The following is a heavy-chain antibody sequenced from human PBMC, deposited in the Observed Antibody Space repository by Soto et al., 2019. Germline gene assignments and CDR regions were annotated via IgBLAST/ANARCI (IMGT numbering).Heavy chain of an antibody. CDR1: GGTFSSYT. V-gene: IGHV1-69*02. Sequence: QVQLVQSGAEVKKPGSSVKVSCKDSGGTFSSYTISWVRQAPGQGLEWMGRIIPILGIANYAQKFQGSVTISADESTSTAYTELSSLRSEDTAVYHCASAGRNNWHYDDASAYWCQGTLVAVSS. CDR2: IIPILGIA. J-gene: IGHJ4*02. D-gene: IGHD1-7*01. CDR3: ASAGRNNWHYDDASAY.